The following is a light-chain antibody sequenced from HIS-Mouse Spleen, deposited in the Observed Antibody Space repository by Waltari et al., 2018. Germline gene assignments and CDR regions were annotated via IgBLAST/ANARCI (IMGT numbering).Light chain of an antibody. J-gene: IGLJ3*02. V-gene: IGLV3-21*02. CDR3: QVWDSSSDHPV. Sequence: SYVLTQPPSVSVAPGQTARITCGGNNIGSKSVHWYQQKPGQAPVLVVYDDSDRPSGIPGGFAGANSGNTANLTISRVEAGDEADYYCQVWDSSSDHPVFGGGTKLTVL. CDR2: DDS. CDR1: NIGSKS.